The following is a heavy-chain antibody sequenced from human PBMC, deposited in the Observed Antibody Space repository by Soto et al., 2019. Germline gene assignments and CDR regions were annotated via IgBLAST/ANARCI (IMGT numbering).Heavy chain of an antibody. CDR3: ARVAAAGQNFDY. J-gene: IGHJ4*02. Sequence: ASVKVSCKASGGTFSSYTISWVRQAPGQGLEWMGRIIPILGIANYAQKFQGRVTITADKSTSTAYMELSSLRSEDTAVYYCARVAAAGQNFDYWGQGTLVTVSS. CDR2: IIPILGIA. D-gene: IGHD6-13*01. V-gene: IGHV1-69*02. CDR1: GGTFSSYT.